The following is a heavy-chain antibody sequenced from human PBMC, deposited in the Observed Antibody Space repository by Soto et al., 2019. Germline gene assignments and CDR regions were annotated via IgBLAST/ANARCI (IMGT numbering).Heavy chain of an antibody. D-gene: IGHD3-3*01. CDR2: IWYDGSNK. Sequence: PGGSLRLSCAASGFTFSSYGMHWVRQAPGKGLEWVAVIWYDGSNKYYADSLKGRFTISRDNSKNTLYLQMNSLRAEDTAVYYCARDPNVLRFLEWLGSYGMDVWGQGTTVTVSS. CDR3: ARDPNVLRFLEWLGSYGMDV. V-gene: IGHV3-33*01. J-gene: IGHJ6*02. CDR1: GFTFSSYG.